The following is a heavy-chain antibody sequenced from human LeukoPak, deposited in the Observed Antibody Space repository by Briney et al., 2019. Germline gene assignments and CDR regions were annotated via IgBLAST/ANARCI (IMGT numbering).Heavy chain of an antibody. J-gene: IGHJ4*02. CDR3: ARDGLLWFGSTLYYFDY. V-gene: IGHV3-33*01. CDR2: IWYDGSNK. CDR1: GFTFSSYG. D-gene: IGHD3-10*01. Sequence: GGSLRFTCAASGFTFSSYGMHWVRQAPGKGLEWVTVIWYDGSNKYYADSVKGRFTISTDNSKNTLYLQMNSLRAEDTAVYYCARDGLLWFGSTLYYFDYWGKGTLVTVSS.